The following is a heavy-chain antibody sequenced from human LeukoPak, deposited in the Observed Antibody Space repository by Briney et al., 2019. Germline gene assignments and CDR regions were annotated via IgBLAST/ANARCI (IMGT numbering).Heavy chain of an antibody. J-gene: IGHJ6*03. V-gene: IGHV1-2*02. CDR1: GYTFTGYY. D-gene: IGHD3-16*01. Sequence: GASVKVSCKASGYTFTGYYMHWVRQAPGQGLEWMGWINPNSGGTNYAQKFQGRVTMTRDTSISTAYMELSRLRSDDTAVYYCARSGSPGGTWYMDVWGKGTTATVSS. CDR3: ARSGSPGGTWYMDV. CDR2: INPNSGGT.